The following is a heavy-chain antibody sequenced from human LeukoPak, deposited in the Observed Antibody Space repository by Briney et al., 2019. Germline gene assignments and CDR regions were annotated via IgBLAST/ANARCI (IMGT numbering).Heavy chain of an antibody. Sequence: SETLSLTCTVSGGSISSGDYYWSWIRQPPGKGLEWIGEINHSGSTNYNPSLKSRVTISVDTSKNQFSLKLSSVTAADTAVYYCARGNYLNDYWGQGTLVTVSS. V-gene: IGHV4-39*07. J-gene: IGHJ4*02. CDR2: INHSGST. D-gene: IGHD1-7*01. CDR3: ARGNYLNDY. CDR1: GGSISSGDYY.